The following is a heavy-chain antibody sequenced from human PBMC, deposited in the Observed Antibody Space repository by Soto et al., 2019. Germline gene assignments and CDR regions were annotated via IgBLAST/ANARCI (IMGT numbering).Heavy chain of an antibody. CDR2: IYSGGST. CDR3: ARVGYSGYDRAHYYYYMDV. Sequence: GGSLRLSCAASGFTVSSNYMSWVRQAPGKGLEWVSVIYSGGSTYYADSVKGRFTISRHNSKNTLYLQMNSLRAEDTAVYYCARVGYSGYDRAHYYYYMDVWGKGTTVTVSS. J-gene: IGHJ6*03. V-gene: IGHV3-53*04. CDR1: GFTVSSNY. D-gene: IGHD5-12*01.